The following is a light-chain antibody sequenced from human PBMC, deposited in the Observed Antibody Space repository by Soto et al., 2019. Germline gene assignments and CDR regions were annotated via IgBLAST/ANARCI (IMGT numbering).Light chain of an antibody. V-gene: IGLV4-69*01. CDR2: LNSDGSH. Sequence: QPVLTQSPSASASLGASVKLTCTLSSGHSSYAIAWHQQQPEKGPRYLMKLNSDGSHSKGDGIPDRFSGSSSGAERYLTISSLQSEDEADYYCQTWGTGFYAFGTGTKLTVL. CDR3: QTWGTGFYA. J-gene: IGLJ1*01. CDR1: SGHSSYA.